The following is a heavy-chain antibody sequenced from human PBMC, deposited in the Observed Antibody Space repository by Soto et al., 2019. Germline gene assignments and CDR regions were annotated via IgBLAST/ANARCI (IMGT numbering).Heavy chain of an antibody. J-gene: IGHJ6*02. Sequence: ASVKVSCKASGYTFTSYAMHWVRQAPGQRLEWMGWINAGNGNTKYSQKFQGRVTITRDTSASTAYMELSSLRSEDTAVYYCARKAVALKGMDVWGQGTTVTVSS. CDR2: INAGNGNT. CDR3: ARKAVALKGMDV. CDR1: GYTFTSYA. V-gene: IGHV1-3*01. D-gene: IGHD6-19*01.